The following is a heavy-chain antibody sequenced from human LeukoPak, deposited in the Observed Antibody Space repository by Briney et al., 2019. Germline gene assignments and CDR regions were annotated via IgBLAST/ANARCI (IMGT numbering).Heavy chain of an antibody. CDR2: IYPGDSDT. CDR1: GYSFTTYW. D-gene: IGHD1-14*01. Sequence: GESLKISRKGSGYSFTTYWIGWVRQMPGKGLEWMGIIYPGDSDTRYSPSFQGQGTISADKSISTAYLQWSSLKASDTAMYYCARHRPLYSYYYMDVWGKGTTVTVSS. CDR3: ARHRPLYSYYYMDV. J-gene: IGHJ6*03. V-gene: IGHV5-51*01.